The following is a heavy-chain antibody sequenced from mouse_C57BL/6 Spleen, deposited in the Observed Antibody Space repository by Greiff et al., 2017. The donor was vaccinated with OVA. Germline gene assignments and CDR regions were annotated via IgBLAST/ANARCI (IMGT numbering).Heavy chain of an antibody. CDR1: GYTFTSYW. V-gene: IGHV1-72*01. CDR2: IDPNSGGT. J-gene: IGHJ3*01. CDR3: AEGEFAY. Sequence: VQLQQPGAELLKPGASVKLSCKASGYTFTSYWMHWVKQRPGRGREWIGRIDPNSGGTKYNEKFKSKATLTVDKPSSTAYMQLSSLTSYDSAVYYCAEGEFAYWGQGTLVTVSA.